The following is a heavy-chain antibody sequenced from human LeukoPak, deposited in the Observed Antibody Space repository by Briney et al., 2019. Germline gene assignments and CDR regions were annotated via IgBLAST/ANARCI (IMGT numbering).Heavy chain of an antibody. CDR1: GFPFSSYW. J-gene: IGHJ4*02. D-gene: IGHD3-3*01. CDR2: IKQDGSKK. V-gene: IGHV3-7*03. Sequence: GGSLRLSCVASGFPFSSYWMTWVRQAPGKGLEWVANIKQDGSKKSYVDSVKGRFTISRDNAKNSLYLQMNSLRPEDTALYFCAKADGFGVVSCFDCWGQGSLVTVSS. CDR3: AKADGFGVVSCFDC.